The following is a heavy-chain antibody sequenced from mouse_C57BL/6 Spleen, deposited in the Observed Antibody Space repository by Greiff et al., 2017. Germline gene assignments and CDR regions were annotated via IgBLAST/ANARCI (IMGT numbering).Heavy chain of an antibody. CDR3: ARGFYKGAMDY. J-gene: IGHJ4*01. D-gene: IGHD1-3*01. V-gene: IGHV1-52*01. CDR1: GYTFTSYW. CDR2: IDPSDSET. Sequence: QVQLQQPGAELVRPGSSVKLSCKASGYTFTSYWMHWVKQRPIQGLEWIGNIDPSDSETHYNQKFKDKATLTVDKSSSTAYMQLSSLTSEDSAVYYCARGFYKGAMDYWGQGTSVTFSS.